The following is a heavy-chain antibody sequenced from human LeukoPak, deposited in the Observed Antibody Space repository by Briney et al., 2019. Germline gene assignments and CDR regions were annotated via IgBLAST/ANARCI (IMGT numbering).Heavy chain of an antibody. Sequence: SETLSLTCTVSGGSINDYYWNWIRQPPGKGLEWIGYIHYSGSTNYSPSLKSRVTISIDTSKNQFSLQLSSVTAADTAVYYCARGSCSAGSCYQVDNWGQGTLVTVSS. CDR2: IHYSGST. J-gene: IGHJ4*02. V-gene: IGHV4-59*01. CDR1: GGSINDYY. D-gene: IGHD2-15*01. CDR3: ARGSCSAGSCYQVDN.